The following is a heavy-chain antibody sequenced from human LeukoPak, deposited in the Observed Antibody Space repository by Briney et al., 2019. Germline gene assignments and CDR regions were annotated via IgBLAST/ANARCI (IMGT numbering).Heavy chain of an antibody. J-gene: IGHJ6*04. CDR3: ARGRFGSSPTGDV. D-gene: IGHD2-15*01. V-gene: IGHV4-34*01. CDR2: INHSGIT. Sequence: SETLSLTCAVYGGSFSGNYWIWIRQPPGKGLKWIGEINHSGITNYNTSRKSRVTISVDTSKNQFSLKLRSVTAADTAVYYCARGRFGSSPTGDVWGKGTTVTVSS. CDR1: GGSFSGNY.